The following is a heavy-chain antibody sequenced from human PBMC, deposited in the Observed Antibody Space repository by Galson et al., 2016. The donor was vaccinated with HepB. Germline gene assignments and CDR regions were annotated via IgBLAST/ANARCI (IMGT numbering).Heavy chain of an antibody. CDR3: ATDYCSGPSCYFAAFGI. CDR1: GFTFSKAW. J-gene: IGHJ3*02. CDR2: IKAESDDGTT. D-gene: IGHD2-2*01. V-gene: IGHV3-15*01. Sequence: SLRLSCAASGFTFSKAWMSWVRQAPGKGPEWIGRIKAESDDGTTDYAAPVKGRFTISRDDSKNTLYLQMRSLRTEDTAVYYCATDYCSGPSCYFAAFGIWGQGTIVAVSS.